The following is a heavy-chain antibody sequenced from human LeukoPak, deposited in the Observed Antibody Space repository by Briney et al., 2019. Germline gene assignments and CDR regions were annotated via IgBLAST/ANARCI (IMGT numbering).Heavy chain of an antibody. D-gene: IGHD3-10*01. CDR3: ARVLNSSLWLGEKGWFDP. Sequence: PSQTLSLTCTVSGGSISSGDYYWSWIRQPPGKGLEWIGYIYYSGSTYYNPSLKSRVTISVDTSKNQFSLKLSSVTAADTAVYYCARVLNSSLWLGEKGWFDPWGQGTLVTVSS. CDR2: IYYSGST. CDR1: GGSISSGDYY. J-gene: IGHJ5*02. V-gene: IGHV4-30-4*01.